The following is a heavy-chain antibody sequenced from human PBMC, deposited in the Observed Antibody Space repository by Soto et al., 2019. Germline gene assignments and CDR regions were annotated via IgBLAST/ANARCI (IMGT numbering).Heavy chain of an antibody. V-gene: IGHV3-23*01. Sequence: GSLKISCAASGFSFSTYDMSWVRQSPGKGLDWVSVIIGSDGSTYYAHSVKGRFTISRDNSKNTLYLQMSGLRVDDTAVYYCTKGAHLDYWGPGTLVTVSS. CDR3: TKGAHLDY. J-gene: IGHJ4*02. CDR1: GFSFSTYD. CDR2: IIGSDGST.